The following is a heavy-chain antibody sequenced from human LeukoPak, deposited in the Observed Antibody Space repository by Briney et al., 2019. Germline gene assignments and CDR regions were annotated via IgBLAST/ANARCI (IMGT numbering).Heavy chain of an antibody. J-gene: IGHJ4*02. Sequence: ASVKISCKASGYTFTNYDVNWVRQATGQGLEWMGWMNPKSQNTGYAQKFQGRVTITTNPSISTAYMELSSLRSEDTAVYYCARGSGYDYVWGSYRYNYDYWGQGTLVTVSS. CDR1: GYTFTNYD. CDR3: ARGSGYDYVWGSYRYNYDY. D-gene: IGHD3-16*02. V-gene: IGHV1-8*03. CDR2: MNPKSQNT.